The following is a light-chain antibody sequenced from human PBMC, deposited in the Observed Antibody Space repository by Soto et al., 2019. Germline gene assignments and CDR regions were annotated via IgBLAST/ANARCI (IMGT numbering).Light chain of an antibody. CDR2: QDS. Sequence: SYELTQPPSVSVSPGQTASITCSGDKLGDKYACWYQQKPCQSPVLVIYQDSKRPSGIPERFSGSNSGNTATLTISGTQAMDEADYYCQAWDSSPLRLGTGTKLTVL. J-gene: IGLJ1*01. CDR1: KLGDKY. CDR3: QAWDSSPLR. V-gene: IGLV3-1*01.